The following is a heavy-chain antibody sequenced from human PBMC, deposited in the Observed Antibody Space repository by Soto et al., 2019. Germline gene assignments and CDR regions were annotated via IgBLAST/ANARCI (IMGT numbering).Heavy chain of an antibody. CDR3: ARDLSIAARLGYFDY. D-gene: IGHD6-6*01. CDR2: INHSGST. CDR1: GGSFSGYY. J-gene: IGHJ4*02. V-gene: IGHV4-34*01. Sequence: QVQLQQWGAGLLKPSETLSLTCAVYGGSFSGYYWSWIRQPPGKGLEWIGEINHSGSTNYNPSLKSRVTISVDTAKNQFSLKLSSVPAADTAVYYCARDLSIAARLGYFDYWSQGTLVTVSS.